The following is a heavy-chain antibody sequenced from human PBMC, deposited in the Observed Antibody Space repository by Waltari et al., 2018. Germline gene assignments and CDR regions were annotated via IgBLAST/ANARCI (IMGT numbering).Heavy chain of an antibody. V-gene: IGHV1-18*01. D-gene: IGHD2-15*01. CDR3: SRGPYCSGGSCYSGDWLDP. Sequence: QVQLVQSGAEVKKPGASVKVSCKASGYTFTSYGISWVRQAPGQGLEWMGWISAYKGNTNYGQKLQGRVTMTTDTATSTAYMELRSLRSYDTAVYYCSRGPYCSGGSCYSGDWLDPWGQGTLVTVSS. J-gene: IGHJ5*02. CDR1: GYTFTSYG. CDR2: ISAYKGNT.